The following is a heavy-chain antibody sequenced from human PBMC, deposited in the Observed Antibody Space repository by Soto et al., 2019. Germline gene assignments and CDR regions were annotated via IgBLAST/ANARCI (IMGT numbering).Heavy chain of an antibody. V-gene: IGHV3-30*04. D-gene: IGHD2-15*01. CDR2: ILKDGKSK. Sequence: QVQLVESGGGVVQPGGPLRLSCAASGFILSDFAMHWVRQAPGRGLEWVAVILKDGKSKYYADSVRGRFTISSNTSKDTIFLQLTSLRLDDSAVYYCAKTGCHGGSCFSWFDPWGQGTPVIVSS. CDR3: AKTGCHGGSCFSWFDP. CDR1: GFILSDFA. J-gene: IGHJ5*02.